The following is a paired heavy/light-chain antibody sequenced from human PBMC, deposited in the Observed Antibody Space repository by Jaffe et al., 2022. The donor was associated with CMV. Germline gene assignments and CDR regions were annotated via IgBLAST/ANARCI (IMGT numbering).Heavy chain of an antibody. CDR3: ARGESYGMDV. D-gene: IGHD3-16*01. CDR1: GGSISSDSISSDY. V-gene: IGHV4-61*01. CDR2: ISYSGYT. Sequence: QVQLRESGPGLVKPSETLSLTCTVSGGSISSDSISSDYWSWIRQPPGKGLEWIGYISYSGYTHYNPSLKSQVSISRDTSNNQFSLKLTSVTAADTAVYYCARGESYGMDVWGQGTTVTVSS. J-gene: IGHJ6*02.
Light chain of an antibody. CDR1: QIIMSS. Sequence: DIQMTQSPSSLSASLGDRVTVTCRASQIIMSSVHWYQQKPGQAPTLLISAASTLQGGVPSRFSGRASGTDFTLTISSLQPEDFAVYYCQQSYTIPWTFGQGTRVEIK. V-gene: IGKV1-39*01. CDR2: AAS. CDR3: QQSYTIPWT. J-gene: IGKJ1*01.